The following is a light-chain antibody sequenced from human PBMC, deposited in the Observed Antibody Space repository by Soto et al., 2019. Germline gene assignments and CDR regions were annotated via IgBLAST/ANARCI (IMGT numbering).Light chain of an antibody. CDR3: QKYDSVPT. CDR2: AAS. CDR1: QSISSY. V-gene: IGKV1-27*01. Sequence: IQMTQSPSSLSASVGDRVTITCRASQSISSYLNWDQQKPGTVPKLLIHAASTLQSGVPSRFSGSGSGKDFTLTINSLQPEDVATYYCQKYDSVPTFGPGTKVDIK. J-gene: IGKJ1*01.